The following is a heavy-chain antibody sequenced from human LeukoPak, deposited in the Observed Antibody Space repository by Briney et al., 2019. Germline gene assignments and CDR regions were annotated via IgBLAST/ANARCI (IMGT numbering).Heavy chain of an antibody. J-gene: IGHJ4*02. CDR2: INPDGSSA. Sequence: PGGSLRLSCAASGFTFSSYWMHWVRQVPGKGLVWVSRINPDGSSATYADSVKGRFTISRDNAKNTLYLQMNSLGAEDTAVYYCASASRSGYDDHWGQGTLVTAST. CDR1: GFTFSSYW. D-gene: IGHD3-3*01. CDR3: ASASRSGYDDH. V-gene: IGHV3-74*01.